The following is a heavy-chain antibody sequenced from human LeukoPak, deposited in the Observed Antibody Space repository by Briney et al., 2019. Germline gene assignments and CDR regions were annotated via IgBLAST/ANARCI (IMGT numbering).Heavy chain of an antibody. V-gene: IGHV1-8*02. CDR1: GGTFSSYA. CDR3: ARGRHGLYRGPYYYYGVDV. Sequence: ASVKVSCKASGGTFSSYAISWVRQAPGQGLEWMGWMNPNSGNTGYAQKFQGRVTMTRNTSISTAYMELSSLRSEDTAVYYCARGRHGLYRGPYYYYGVDVWGQGTTVTVSS. CDR2: MNPNSGNT. J-gene: IGHJ6*02. D-gene: IGHD1-26*01.